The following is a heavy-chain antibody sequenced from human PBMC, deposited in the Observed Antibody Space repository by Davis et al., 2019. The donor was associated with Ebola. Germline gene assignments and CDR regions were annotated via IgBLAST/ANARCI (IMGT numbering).Heavy chain of an antibody. CDR3: ARLVGGTGGYGMDV. CDR1: GYTFTSYD. V-gene: IGHV1-2*04. CDR2: INPNSGGT. D-gene: IGHD1-1*01. J-gene: IGHJ6*02. Sequence: ASVKVSCKASGYTFTSYDINWVRQATGQGLEWMGWINPNSGGTNYAQKFQGWVTMTRDTSISTAYMELSRLRSDDTAVYYCARLVGGTGGYGMDVWGQGTTVTVSS.